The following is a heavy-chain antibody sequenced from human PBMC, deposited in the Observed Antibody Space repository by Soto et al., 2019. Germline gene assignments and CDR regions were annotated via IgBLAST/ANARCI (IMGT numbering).Heavy chain of an antibody. Sequence: ASVKVSCKASGYTFTGYYMHWVRQAPGQGLEWVGWINPNSGGTNYAQKFQGRVTITADKSTSTAYMELSSLRSEDTAVYYCARVSPIAVLLGWFDPWGQGTLVTVSS. CDR3: ARVSPIAVLLGWFDP. V-gene: IGHV1-2*02. CDR1: GYTFTGYY. J-gene: IGHJ5*02. CDR2: INPNSGGT. D-gene: IGHD6-19*01.